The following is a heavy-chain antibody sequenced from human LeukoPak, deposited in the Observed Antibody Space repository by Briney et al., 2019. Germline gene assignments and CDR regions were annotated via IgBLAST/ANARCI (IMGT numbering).Heavy chain of an antibody. CDR3: ARVRYYDSTVLTRKRSYYFDY. J-gene: IGHJ4*02. Sequence: SETLSLTCTVSGGFISNYCWSWIRQPAGKGLEWIGRIYTSGSTNYNSSLKSRVTMSVDTSKNQFSLKLSSVTAADTAVYYCARVRYYDSTVLTRKRSYYFDYWGQGTLVTVSS. D-gene: IGHD3-22*01. CDR1: GGFISNYC. V-gene: IGHV4-4*07. CDR2: IYTSGST.